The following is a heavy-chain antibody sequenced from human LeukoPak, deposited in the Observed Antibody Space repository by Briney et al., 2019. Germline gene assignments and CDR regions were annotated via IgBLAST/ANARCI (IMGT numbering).Heavy chain of an antibody. J-gene: IGHJ4*02. CDR2: INPYNGNT. Sequence: GASVKVSCKASGYTFTIYGISWVRQAPGQGLEWMGWINPYNGNTNYAQKLQGRVTMTTDTSTSTAYMEVRSLRSDDTAVYYCARGYYGSGSYLRREFDYWGQGTLVTVSS. D-gene: IGHD3-10*01. V-gene: IGHV1-18*01. CDR3: ARGYYGSGSYLRREFDY. CDR1: GYTFTIYG.